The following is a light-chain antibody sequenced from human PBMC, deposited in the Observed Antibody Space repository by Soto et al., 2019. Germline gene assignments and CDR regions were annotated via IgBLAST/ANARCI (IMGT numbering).Light chain of an antibody. J-gene: IGKJ4*02. V-gene: IGKV3-20*01. CDR2: GAS. CDR3: QQYVSSPALT. Sequence: EIVLTQSPGTLSLSPGERATLSCRASQSVSSSYLAWYQQKPGQAPRLLIYGASSRATGIPDRFSGSGSGTDFTLTISSLEHDDFAVYYCQQYVSSPALTFGGGTKVEIK. CDR1: QSVSSSY.